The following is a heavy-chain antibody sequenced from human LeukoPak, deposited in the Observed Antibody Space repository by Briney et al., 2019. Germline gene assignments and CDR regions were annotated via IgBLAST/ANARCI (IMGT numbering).Heavy chain of an antibody. J-gene: IGHJ5*02. Sequence: SETLSLTCAVYIDSFSNYHWNWIRQTPAKGMEWIGEVNESGGTNISPSLRSRVILSVDTSKNQFSLKLISVTVADTAIYYCARGQGATVPQVGKNWFDPWGQGTRVTVSP. D-gene: IGHD1-26*01. CDR3: ARGQGATVPQVGKNWFDP. V-gene: IGHV4-34*01. CDR1: IDSFSNYH. CDR2: VNESGGT.